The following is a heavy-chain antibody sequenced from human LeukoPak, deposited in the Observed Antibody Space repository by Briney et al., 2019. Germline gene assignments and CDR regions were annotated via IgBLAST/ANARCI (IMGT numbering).Heavy chain of an antibody. Sequence: SETLSLTCAVYGESFSGYYWSWVRQPPGKGLEWIGEINHSGSTNYYPSLKSRVTISVDTSTNQTSLKLSSVTAADTAVYYCARGPTGYYYDSRGYYPWGQGTLVTVSS. CDR2: INHSGST. V-gene: IGHV4-34*01. J-gene: IGHJ5*02. CDR3: ARGPTGYYYDSRGYYP. D-gene: IGHD3-22*01. CDR1: GESFSGYY.